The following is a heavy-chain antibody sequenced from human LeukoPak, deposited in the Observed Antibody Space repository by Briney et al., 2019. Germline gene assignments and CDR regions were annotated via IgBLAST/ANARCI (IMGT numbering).Heavy chain of an antibody. CDR1: GFTFSSYS. CDR3: ARAINYYDSSGLYYYFDY. V-gene: IGHV3-21*01. CDR2: ISRGSDYI. D-gene: IGHD3-22*01. Sequence: GGSLRLSCAASGFTFSSYSMNWVRQAPGKGLEWVSSISRGSDYIYYADSVKGRFTISRDNAKNSLYLQMNSLGAEDTAVYYCARAINYYDSSGLYYYFDYWGQGTLVTVSS. J-gene: IGHJ4*02.